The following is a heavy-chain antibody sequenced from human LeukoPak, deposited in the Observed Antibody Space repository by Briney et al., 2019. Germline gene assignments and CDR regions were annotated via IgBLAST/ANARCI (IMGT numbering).Heavy chain of an antibody. Sequence: GGSLRLSCAASGFTFSSYEMNWVRQAPGKGLGWLAFIRYDGANKYYGDSVKGRFTISRDNSKNTLYLQMNSLRAEDTAIYSCAKTTGDNAFDIWGQGTMVTVSS. CDR3: AKTTGDNAFDI. D-gene: IGHD7-27*01. CDR2: IRYDGANK. V-gene: IGHV3-30*02. J-gene: IGHJ3*02. CDR1: GFTFSSYE.